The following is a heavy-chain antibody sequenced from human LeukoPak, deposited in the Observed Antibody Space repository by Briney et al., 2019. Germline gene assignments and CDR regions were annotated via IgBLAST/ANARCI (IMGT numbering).Heavy chain of an antibody. V-gene: IGHV3-30*03. D-gene: IGHD2-15*01. CDR2: ISYDGSNK. CDR3: AREGRYCSGGSCYDWFDP. J-gene: IGHJ5*02. CDR1: GFTFSSYG. Sequence: GGSLRLSCAASGFTFSSYGMHWVRQAPGKGLEWVAVISYDGSNKYYADSVKGRFTISRDNSKNTLYLQMNSLRAEDTAVYYCAREGRYCSGGSCYDWFDPWGQGTLVTVSS.